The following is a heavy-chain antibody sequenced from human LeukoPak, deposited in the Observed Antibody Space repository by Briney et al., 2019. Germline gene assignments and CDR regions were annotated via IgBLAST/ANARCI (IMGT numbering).Heavy chain of an antibody. CDR1: GFTFRRYA. CDR2: INGGGSTT. J-gene: IGHJ4*02. CDR3: ARRTADYYFDY. V-gene: IGHV3-23*01. D-gene: IGHD1-14*01. Sequence: TGGSLRLSCAASGFTFRRYAMNWVRQAPGKGLEWVSGINGGGSTTYYADSVKGRFTISRDSSNNTLNLQMNSLRAEDTAIYYCARRTADYYFDYWGQGTLVTVSS.